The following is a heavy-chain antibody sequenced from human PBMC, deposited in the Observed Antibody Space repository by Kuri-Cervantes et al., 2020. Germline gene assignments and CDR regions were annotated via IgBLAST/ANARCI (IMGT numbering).Heavy chain of an antibody. V-gene: IGHV4-38-2*02. Sequence: SETLSLTCTVSGYSISSGYYWGWIRQPPGKGLEWIGSIYHSGSTYYNPSLKSRVTISVDTSKNQFSLKLSSVTAADTAVYYCARGGRGDYFIWGQGTRGTASS. CDR2: IYHSGST. CDR3: ARGGRGDYFI. J-gene: IGHJ4*02. CDR1: GYSISSGYY. D-gene: IGHD4-17*01.